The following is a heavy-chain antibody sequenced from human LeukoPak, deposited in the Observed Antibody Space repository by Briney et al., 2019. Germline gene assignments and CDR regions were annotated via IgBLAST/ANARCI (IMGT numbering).Heavy chain of an antibody. CDR2: IYWDDDK. CDR3: AHRGYSSSWYGAHFDY. Sequence: ESGPTLVKPTQTLTLTCTFSGFSLSTSGVGVGWIRQPPGKALEWLALIYWDDDKRYSPSLKSRLTITKDTSKSQVVLTMTNMDPVDTATYYCAHRGYSSSWYGAHFDYWGQGTLVTVSS. CDR1: GFSLSTSGVG. V-gene: IGHV2-5*02. J-gene: IGHJ4*02. D-gene: IGHD6-13*01.